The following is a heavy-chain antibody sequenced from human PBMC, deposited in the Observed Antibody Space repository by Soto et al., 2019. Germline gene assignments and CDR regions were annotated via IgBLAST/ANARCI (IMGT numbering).Heavy chain of an antibody. V-gene: IGHV4-31*03. CDR3: ARGILVAANWFDP. CDR2: IYYSGST. J-gene: IGHJ5*02. CDR1: GASISSGGYH. Sequence: QVQLQESGPGLVKPSQTLSLTCTVSGASISSGGYHWSWIRQHPGKGLEWIGYIYYSGSTYYNPSLKSRVTISVDTSKNQFSLNLSSVTAADTAVYYCARGILVAANWFDPWGRGTLVTVSS. D-gene: IGHD6-19*01.